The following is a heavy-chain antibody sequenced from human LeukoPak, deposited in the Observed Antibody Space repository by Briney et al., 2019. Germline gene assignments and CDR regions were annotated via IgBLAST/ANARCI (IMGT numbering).Heavy chain of an antibody. D-gene: IGHD3-3*01. CDR2: INHSGST. J-gene: IGHJ4*02. Sequence: SETLSLTCAVYGGSFSGYYWSWIRQPPGKGLEWIGEINHSGSTNYNPSLKSRVTISVDTSKNQFSLKLSSVTAADTAVYYCARHASGSDFWSGYYTGFFDYWGQGTLVTVSS. CDR3: ARHASGSDFWSGYYTGFFDY. V-gene: IGHV4-34*01. CDR1: GGSFSGYY.